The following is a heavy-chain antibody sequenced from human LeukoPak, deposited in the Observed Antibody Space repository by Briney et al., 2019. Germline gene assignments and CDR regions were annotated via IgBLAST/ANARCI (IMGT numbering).Heavy chain of an antibody. V-gene: IGHV1-2*02. CDR2: INPNTGAT. CDR3: ARDTSEHDYSGFGY. D-gene: IGHD4-23*01. Sequence: ASVKVSCKASGYTFTAYYIHWVRQAPGQGLEWMGWINPNTGATHHAQKFLGRVTLTRDTSISTAYMGLSSLIDDTAVYYCARDTSEHDYSGFGYWGQGTLVTVSS. CDR1: GYTFTAYY. J-gene: IGHJ4*02.